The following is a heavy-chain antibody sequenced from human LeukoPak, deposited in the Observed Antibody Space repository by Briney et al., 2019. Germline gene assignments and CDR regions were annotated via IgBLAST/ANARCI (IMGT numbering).Heavy chain of an antibody. Sequence: GGSLRLSCAASGFTFSSYWMSWVRQAPGKGLEWVSYISSSSSTIHYADSVKGRFTISRGNAKNSLYLQMNSLRAEDTAVYYCASEWDEYSSSWYGGADYWGQGTLVTVSS. CDR1: GFTFSSYW. CDR3: ASEWDEYSSSWYGGADY. D-gene: IGHD6-13*01. V-gene: IGHV3-48*04. CDR2: ISSSSSTI. J-gene: IGHJ4*02.